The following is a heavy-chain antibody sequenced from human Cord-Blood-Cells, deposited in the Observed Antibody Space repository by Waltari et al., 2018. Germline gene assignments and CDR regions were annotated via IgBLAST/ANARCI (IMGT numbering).Heavy chain of an antibody. V-gene: IGHV3-15*01. Sequence: EVQLVESGGGLVKPGGSLRLSCAASGFTFSNAWMSWVRQAPGKGLGWYSRSKSNTDGGPQDYSATVNGRFTISRDDPNNPLYLQMNSLKTEDTAVYYCTTDGRGWFDYWGQGTLVTVSS. D-gene: IGHD6-19*01. J-gene: IGHJ4*02. CDR3: TTDGRGWFDY. CDR2: SKSNTDGGPQ. CDR1: GFTFSNAW.